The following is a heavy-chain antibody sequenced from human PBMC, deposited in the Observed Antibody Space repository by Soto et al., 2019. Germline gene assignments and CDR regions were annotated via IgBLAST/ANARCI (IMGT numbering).Heavy chain of an antibody. D-gene: IGHD3-16*02. V-gene: IGHV5-51*01. Sequence: GESLKLSCKGSGYSFTSYWIGWVRQMPGKGLEWMGIIYPGDSDTRYSPSFQGQVTISADKSISTAYLQWSSLKASDTAMYYCARLPFYDYVWGSYRYGYYFDYWGQGTLVTVSS. J-gene: IGHJ4*02. CDR2: IYPGDSDT. CDR1: GYSFTSYW. CDR3: ARLPFYDYVWGSYRYGYYFDY.